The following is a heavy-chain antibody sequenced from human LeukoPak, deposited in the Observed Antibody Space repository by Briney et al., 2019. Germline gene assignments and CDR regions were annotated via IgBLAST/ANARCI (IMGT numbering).Heavy chain of an antibody. CDR1: GFTFSSYE. CDR2: ISSSGSTI. Sequence: PGGSLRLSCAASGFTFSSYEMNWVRQAPGKGLEWVSYISSSGSTICYADSVKGRFTISGDNAKNSLYLQMNSLRAEDTAVYYCWGYCSSTSCYYSDYYYGMDVWGKGTTVTVSS. CDR3: WGYCSSTSCYYSDYYYGMDV. V-gene: IGHV3-48*03. J-gene: IGHJ6*04. D-gene: IGHD2-2*01.